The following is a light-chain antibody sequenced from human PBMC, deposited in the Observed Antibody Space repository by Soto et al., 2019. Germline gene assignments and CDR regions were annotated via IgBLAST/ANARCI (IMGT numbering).Light chain of an antibody. CDR1: QSISSH. Sequence: DIQITQSPSSVSASVGDRVTITCRARQSISSHLNWYQHKPGRPPRLLIFASYILEGGVPSRFSGSGSDTYFTLTIDSLQPEDVATYYCQHSYITPRYTFGQGTKVEI. V-gene: IGKV1-39*01. CDR2: ASY. CDR3: QHSYITPRYT. J-gene: IGKJ2*01.